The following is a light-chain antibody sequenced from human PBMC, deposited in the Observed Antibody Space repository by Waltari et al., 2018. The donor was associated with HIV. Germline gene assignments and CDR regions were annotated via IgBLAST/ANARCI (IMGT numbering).Light chain of an antibody. CDR1: SSNVGSDDL. Sequence: QSALTQPASVSGSPGQSITISCTGTSSNVGSDDLVSWYQQHPGEAPKLIIYEVTKRPSGVSIRFSGSKSGNTASLTISGLQAEDEADYYCCSCPRSGIRYVFGTGTKFTVL. J-gene: IGLJ1*01. V-gene: IGLV2-23*02. CDR2: EVT. CDR3: CSCPRSGIRYV.